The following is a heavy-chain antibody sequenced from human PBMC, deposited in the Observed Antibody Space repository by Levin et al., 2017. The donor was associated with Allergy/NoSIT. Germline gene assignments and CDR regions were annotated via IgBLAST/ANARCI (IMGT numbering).Heavy chain of an antibody. V-gene: IGHV1-2*02. CDR3: TREPYDYWNHAFDI. J-gene: IGHJ3*02. CDR2: INPNSGGT. Sequence: ASVKVSCKASRYTFTDYYMHWVRQAPGQGLEWLGWINPNSGGTTYAQRFQGRVTMTRDTYISTAYMELTRLTSDDTALYFCTREPYDYWNHAFDIWGQGTMVTVSS. CDR1: RYTFTDYY. D-gene: IGHD3-16*01.